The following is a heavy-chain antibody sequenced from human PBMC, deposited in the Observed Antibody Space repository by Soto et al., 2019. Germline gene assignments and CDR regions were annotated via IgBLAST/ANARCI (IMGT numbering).Heavy chain of an antibody. CDR2: VYYSGTT. Sequence: SETLSLTCSVSGGSVSNKTYYWSWIRQPPGKRLEWIGYVYYSGTTNYNPSLKSRVTISVDLSKNQFSLRLSSVTTADTALYYCARTTAVPNTPRSRYFFDYWGQGTQVTVSS. D-gene: IGHD4-17*01. CDR1: GGSVSNKTYY. CDR3: ARTTAVPNTPRSRYFFDY. J-gene: IGHJ4*02. V-gene: IGHV4-61*01.